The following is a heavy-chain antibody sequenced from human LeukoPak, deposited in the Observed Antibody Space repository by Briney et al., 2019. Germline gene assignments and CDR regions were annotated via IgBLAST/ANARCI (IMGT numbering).Heavy chain of an antibody. CDR2: INHSGST. CDR3: ARGSIAAAVTY. J-gene: IGHJ4*02. D-gene: IGHD6-13*01. CDR1: GGSFSGNY. V-gene: IGHV4-34*01. Sequence: SETLSLTCAVYGGSFSGNYWNWIRQPPGKGQEWIGEINHSGSTNYNPSLKSRVTISVDTSKNQFSLNLNSVTAADTAVYYCARGSIAAAVTYWGQGTLVTVSS.